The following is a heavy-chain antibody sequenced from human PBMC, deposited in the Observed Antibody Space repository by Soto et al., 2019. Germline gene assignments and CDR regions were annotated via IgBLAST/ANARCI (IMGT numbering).Heavy chain of an antibody. CDR3: ATNCIGTSCYFGLDV. J-gene: IGHJ6*02. CDR2: IYYSGST. Sequence: SETLSLTCTVSGGSISSSSYYWGWIRQPPGKGLEWIGSIYYSGSTYYNPSLKSRVTISVDTSKNQFSLKLSSVTAADTAVYYCATNCIGTSCYFGLDVWGQGTTVTVSS. CDR1: GGSISSSSYY. V-gene: IGHV4-39*01. D-gene: IGHD2-2*01.